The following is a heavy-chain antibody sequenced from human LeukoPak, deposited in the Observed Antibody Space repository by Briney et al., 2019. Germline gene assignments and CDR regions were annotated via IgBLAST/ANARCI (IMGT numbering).Heavy chain of an antibody. D-gene: IGHD3-22*01. V-gene: IGHV1-2*02. CDR3: ARAGVWDYSDTSGYHNGAFDI. CDR2: INPTSGGT. CDR1: GYTFTDYY. J-gene: IGHJ3*02. Sequence: GASVKVSCKASGYTFTDYYMHWVRQAPGQGLEWIGWINPTSGGTNFAQKFQGRVTMTRDTSISTAYMELSRLRSGDTALYYCARAGVWDYSDTSGYHNGAFDIWGQGTMVTVSS.